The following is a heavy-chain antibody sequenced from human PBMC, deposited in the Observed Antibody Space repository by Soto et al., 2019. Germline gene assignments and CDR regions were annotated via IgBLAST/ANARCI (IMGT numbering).Heavy chain of an antibody. CDR1: GGTFSSYA. CDR2: IIPIFGTA. V-gene: IGHV1-69*13. D-gene: IGHD5-18*01. CDR3: ARVKDRYSYGRKPYNWFDP. Sequence: SVKVSCKASGGTFSSYAISWVRQAPGQGLEWMGGIIPIFGTANYAQKFQGRVTITADESTSTAYMELSSLRSEDTAVYYCARVKDRYSYGRKPYNWFDPWGQGTLVTVSS. J-gene: IGHJ5*02.